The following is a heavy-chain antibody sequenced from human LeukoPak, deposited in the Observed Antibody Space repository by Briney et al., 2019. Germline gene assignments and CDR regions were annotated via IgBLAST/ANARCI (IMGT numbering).Heavy chain of an antibody. CDR3: ARGSYVTGTTSTYYYYMDV. Sequence: GGSLRLSCAASGFTFSTYNMHWVRQAPGKGLEWVAVISYDGSNKYYADSVKGRFTISRDNSKNTLYLQMNSLRAEDTAVYYCARGSYVTGTTSTYYYYMDVWGKGTTVTVSS. CDR2: ISYDGSNK. V-gene: IGHV3-30-3*01. CDR1: GFTFSTYN. J-gene: IGHJ6*03. D-gene: IGHD1-7*01.